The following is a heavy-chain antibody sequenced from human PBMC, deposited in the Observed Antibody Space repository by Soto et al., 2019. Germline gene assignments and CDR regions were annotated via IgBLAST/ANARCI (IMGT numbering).Heavy chain of an antibody. CDR3: ATEGKFAPNGNQLMDV. CDR1: GYVFSDNG. D-gene: IGHD1-1*01. CDR2: VSTYTGKT. Sequence: GXSVKVSCKSSGYVFSDNGVSWVRQVPVQGLEWMGWVSTYTGKTKYAQKFQDRVTLTTDTSTSTAYMDLRSLRPDDTAVYYCATEGKFAPNGNQLMDVWGQGTKVTVYS. V-gene: IGHV1-18*04. J-gene: IGHJ6*02.